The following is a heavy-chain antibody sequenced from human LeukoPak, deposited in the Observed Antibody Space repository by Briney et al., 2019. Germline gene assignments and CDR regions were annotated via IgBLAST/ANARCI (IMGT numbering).Heavy chain of an antibody. CDR1: GFTFSTYA. Sequence: GWSLRLSCVASGFTFSTYAMSWVRQAPGKGLEWVSTISGSGGSTYYADSVKGRFTISRDNSKNTLYLQMNSLRADDTAVYYCAKSPLRTRILLDYWGQGTLVTVSS. D-gene: IGHD3-3*01. CDR3: AKSPLRTRILLDY. CDR2: ISGSGGST. J-gene: IGHJ4*02. V-gene: IGHV3-23*01.